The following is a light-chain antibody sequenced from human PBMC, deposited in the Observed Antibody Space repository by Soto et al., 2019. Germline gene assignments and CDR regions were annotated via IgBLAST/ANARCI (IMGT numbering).Light chain of an antibody. CDR1: QSISSY. Sequence: DIQMTQSPSSLSASVGDRVTITCRASQSISSYLNWYQQKPGKAPKLLIYAASSLQSGVPSRFSGSGSGTDFTLTISSLPPEDSATYYCQQTYSTPYTFGQGTMLEIK. J-gene: IGKJ2*01. CDR2: AAS. CDR3: QQTYSTPYT. V-gene: IGKV1-39*01.